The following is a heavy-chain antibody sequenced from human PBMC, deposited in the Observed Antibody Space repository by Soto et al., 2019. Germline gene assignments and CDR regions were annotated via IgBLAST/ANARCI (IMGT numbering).Heavy chain of an antibody. CDR2: ISYDGNYI. CDR1: GFAFSSDA. Sequence: GGSLRLSCEASGFAFSSDAMHWVRQAPGNGLEWVGVISYDGNYIYYADSVKGRFTISRDNSKNTLYVQVNSLRPEDTAVYYCAKGILSATIGPYAMDVWGQGTTVTVSS. J-gene: IGHJ6*02. D-gene: IGHD3-16*01. V-gene: IGHV3-30*18. CDR3: AKGILSATIGPYAMDV.